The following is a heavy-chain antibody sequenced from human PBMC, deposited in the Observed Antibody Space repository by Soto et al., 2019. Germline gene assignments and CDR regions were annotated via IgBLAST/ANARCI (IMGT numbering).Heavy chain of an antibody. D-gene: IGHD6-6*01. V-gene: IGHV3-48*01. CDR1: GFTFSSYS. Sequence: GGSLRLSCAASGFTFSSYSMNWVRQAPGKGLERVSYISSSSITIYYAVSVKGRFTISRDNAKNSLYLQMNGLRAEDTAVYYCARDLGIAARPRSFWFDPWGQGTLVTVSS. CDR3: ARDLGIAARPRSFWFDP. J-gene: IGHJ5*02. CDR2: ISSSSITI.